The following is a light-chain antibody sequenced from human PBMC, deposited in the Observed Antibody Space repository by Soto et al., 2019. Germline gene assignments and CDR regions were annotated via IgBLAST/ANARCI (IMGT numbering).Light chain of an antibody. CDR2: AAS. CDR3: QQSFSTPR. Sequence: DIQMTQSPSSLSASVGDRVTITCRASQSISSSLNWYQQKPGKAPKLLIYAASILQSGVPSRFSGSGSGTDFTLTISSLQPEDFATYYCQQSFSTPRFGPGTKVDIK. CDR1: QSISSS. V-gene: IGKV1-39*01. J-gene: IGKJ3*01.